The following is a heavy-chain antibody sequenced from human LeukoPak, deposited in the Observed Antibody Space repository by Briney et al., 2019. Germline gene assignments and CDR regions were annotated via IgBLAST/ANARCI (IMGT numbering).Heavy chain of an antibody. V-gene: IGHV3-30-3*01. CDR2: ISYDGSNK. Sequence: PGGSLRLSCAASGFTFSSYAMHWVRQAPGKGLEWVAVISYDGSNKYYADSVKGQFTISRDNSKNTLYLQMNSLRAEDTAVYYCARGRGVTPDYWGQGTLVTVSS. D-gene: IGHD3-10*01. J-gene: IGHJ4*02. CDR3: ARGRGVTPDY. CDR1: GFTFSSYA.